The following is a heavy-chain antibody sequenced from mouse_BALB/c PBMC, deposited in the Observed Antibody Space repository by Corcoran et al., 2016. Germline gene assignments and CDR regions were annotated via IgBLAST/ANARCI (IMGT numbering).Heavy chain of an antibody. D-gene: IGHD1-1*01. CDR2: INPFYGST. CDR3: ARDYGSSYFDY. V-gene: IGHV1-39*01. Sequence: EIQLQQTGPELVKPGASVKISCKASGYSFTDYIMLWVKQSHGKSLEWIGNINPFYGSTSYNLKFKGKATLTVDKSSSTAYMQRNSLTSEDSAVYYGARDYGSSYFDYWGQGTTLTVSS. CDR1: GYSFTDYI. J-gene: IGHJ2*01.